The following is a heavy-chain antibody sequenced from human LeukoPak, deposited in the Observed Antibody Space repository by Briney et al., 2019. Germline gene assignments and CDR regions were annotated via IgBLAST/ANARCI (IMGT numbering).Heavy chain of an antibody. CDR2: MSGSGI. CDR1: GFTFSDHN. Sequence: PGASLRLSCAATGFTFSDHNMGWMRQAPGKGLEWTSYMSGSGIYYADSVKGRFTISRDNAKNSLYLQMSSLRAEDSAVYFCARRSLTTGGHAFDVWGQGTLVNVSS. J-gene: IGHJ3*01. V-gene: IGHV3-11*01. D-gene: IGHD1-1*01. CDR3: ARRSLTTGGHAFDV.